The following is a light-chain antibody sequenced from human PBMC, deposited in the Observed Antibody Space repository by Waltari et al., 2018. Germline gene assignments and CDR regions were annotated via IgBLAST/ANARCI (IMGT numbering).Light chain of an antibody. J-gene: IGKJ3*01. V-gene: IGKV4-1*01. CDR3: QQYYSNFFT. Sequence: DIVLTQSPDSLAVSLGESAPINCKSSQSVSYSSNNRDYLAWYQQKPGQPPKLLIYWASTRESGVPDRFSGSGSGTDFTLTISSLQAEDVAVYYCQQYYSNFFTFGPGTKVDIK. CDR1: QSVSYSSNNRDY. CDR2: WAS.